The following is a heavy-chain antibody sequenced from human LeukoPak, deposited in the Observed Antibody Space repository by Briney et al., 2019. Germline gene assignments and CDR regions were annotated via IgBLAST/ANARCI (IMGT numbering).Heavy chain of an antibody. V-gene: IGHV4-59*01. CDR1: GGSISSYY. J-gene: IGHJ5*02. CDR3: ARGGVVVPAAEEVGFDP. D-gene: IGHD2-2*01. Sequence: SETLSLTCTVSGGSISSYYWSWIRQPPGKGLEWIGYIYYSGSTNYNPSLKSRVTISVDTSKNQFSLKLSSVTAADTAAYYCARGGVVVPAAEEVGFDPWGQGTLVTVSS. CDR2: IYYSGST.